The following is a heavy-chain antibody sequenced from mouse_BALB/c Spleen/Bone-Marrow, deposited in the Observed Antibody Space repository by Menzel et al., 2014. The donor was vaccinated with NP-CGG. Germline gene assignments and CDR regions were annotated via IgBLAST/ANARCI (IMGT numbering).Heavy chain of an antibody. Sequence: QVQLQQSGAELVRPGSSVKISSKASGYVFTDYWMNWLRQRPGQGLEWIGQIFPVNADTNYKANFKDKVTLTADKSSTTAYMQLNSLTSEDSAVYFCARFATGSFAYWGQETLVTVST. J-gene: IGHJ3*01. CDR2: IFPVNADT. CDR1: GYVFTDYW. CDR3: ARFATGSFAY. V-gene: IGHV1-80*01. D-gene: IGHD1-1*01.